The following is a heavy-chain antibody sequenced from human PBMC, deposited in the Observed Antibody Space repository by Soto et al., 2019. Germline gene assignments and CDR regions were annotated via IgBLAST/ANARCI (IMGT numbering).Heavy chain of an antibody. CDR3: ARVGSTVIAGYFDL. J-gene: IGHJ2*01. D-gene: IGHD2-21*01. CDR1: GGSFSGYY. Sequence: QVQLQQWGAGLLKPSETLSLTCAVYGGSFSGYYWSWIRQPPGKGLEWIGEINHSGSINYNPSLKSRFTISVDTSKNQFSLKLTSVTAADTAVYYCARVGSTVIAGYFDLWGRGTLVTVSS. V-gene: IGHV4-34*01. CDR2: INHSGSI.